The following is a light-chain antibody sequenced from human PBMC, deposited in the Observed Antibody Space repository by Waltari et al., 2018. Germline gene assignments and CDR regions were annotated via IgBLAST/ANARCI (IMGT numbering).Light chain of an antibody. CDR1: QGIGSN. V-gene: IGKV1-9*01. J-gene: IGKJ1*01. Sequence: DIHLTQSPSFLSASVGDRVTITCRASQGIGSNLAWYQQEPGKAPKLLIYRASTLQSGVPSRFSGSESGTEFTLTISSLQSEDFATYFFLQLSSYPRAFGQGTKVEVK. CDR3: LQLSSYPRA. CDR2: RAS.